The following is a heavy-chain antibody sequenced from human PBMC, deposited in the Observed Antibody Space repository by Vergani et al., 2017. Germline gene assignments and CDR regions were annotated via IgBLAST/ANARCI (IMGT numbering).Heavy chain of an antibody. J-gene: IGHJ1*01. CDR2: ISSGGGDI. CDR3: TTAXGLYYLHGEYFQY. V-gene: IGHV3-23*01. D-gene: IGHD3-10*01. CDR1: GFTFDTYP. Sequence: EVQLLESGGGLVQPGGSRRLSCAGAGFTFDTYPMAYFRQAPGKGLEWVATISSGGGDIFYADSVKGRFTISRDNSKNTLFLQMNSLKDEDTAVYYCTTAXGLYYLHGEYFQYWGRGTLVSVSS.